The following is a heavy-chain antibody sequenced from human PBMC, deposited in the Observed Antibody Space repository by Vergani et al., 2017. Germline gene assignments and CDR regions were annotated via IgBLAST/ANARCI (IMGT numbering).Heavy chain of an antibody. J-gene: IGHJ4*02. CDR2: ISGSGGST. CDR3: AKANDFDY. V-gene: IGHV3-23*01. Sequence: QLQQWGAGLLKPSETLSLTCAVYGGSFSGYYWSWIRQAPGKGLEWVSAISGSGGSTYYADSVKGRFTISRDNSKNTLYLQMNSLRAEDTAVYYCAKANDFDYWGQGTLVTVSS. CDR1: GGSFSGYY.